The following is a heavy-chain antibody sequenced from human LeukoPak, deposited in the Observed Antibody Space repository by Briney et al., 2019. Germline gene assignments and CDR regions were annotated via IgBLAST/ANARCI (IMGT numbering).Heavy chain of an antibody. D-gene: IGHD6-6*01. CDR1: GSSLSELS. J-gene: IGHJ5*02. CDR3: ASDLLALGLKTFYP. Sequence: ASVKVSCKVSGSSLSELSMHWVRQAPGKGLEWLGGFVPEDGETVYAQKFQGRVTMSEDTSTDTAYMELSSLRSDDTAVYYCASDLLALGLKTFYPWGQGTLVTVSS. V-gene: IGHV1-24*01. CDR2: FVPEDGET.